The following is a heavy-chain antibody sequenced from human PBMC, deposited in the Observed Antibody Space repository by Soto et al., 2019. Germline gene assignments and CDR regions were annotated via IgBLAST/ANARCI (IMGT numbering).Heavy chain of an antibody. J-gene: IGHJ3*02. D-gene: IGHD4-17*01. V-gene: IGHV3-33*01. CDR1: GFTFSSYG. Sequence: QVQLVESGGGVVQPGRSLRLSCAASGFTFSSYGMHWVRQAPGKGLEWVAVIWYDGSNKYYADSVKGRFTISRDNSKNTLYLQMNSLRAEDTAVYYCASESAGDYDFGAVDIWGQGTMVTVSS. CDR3: ASESAGDYDFGAVDI. CDR2: IWYDGSNK.